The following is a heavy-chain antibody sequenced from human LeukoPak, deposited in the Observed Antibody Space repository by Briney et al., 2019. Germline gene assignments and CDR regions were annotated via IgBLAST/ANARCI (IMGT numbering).Heavy chain of an antibody. V-gene: IGHV4-38-2*02. CDR3: ARDDYGETNYYGMDV. J-gene: IGHJ6*02. CDR2: IYHSGST. Sequence: SETLFLTCTVSGYSISSGYYWGWIRQPPGKGLEWIGSIYHSGSTYYNPSLKSRVTISVDTSKNQFSLKLSSVTAADTAVYYCARDDYGETNYYGMDVWGRGTTVTVSS. CDR1: GYSISSGYY. D-gene: IGHD4-17*01.